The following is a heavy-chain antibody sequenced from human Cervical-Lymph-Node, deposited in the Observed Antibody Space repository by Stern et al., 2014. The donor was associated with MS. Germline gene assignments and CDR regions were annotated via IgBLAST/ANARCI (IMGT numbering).Heavy chain of an antibody. D-gene: IGHD4-17*01. CDR1: GYTFTNYG. J-gene: IGHJ4*02. CDR2: ISAYSGLT. Sequence: DQLVESGAEVKKPGASVKVSCKASGYTFTNYGISWVRQAPGQGLEWMGWISAYSGLTNYAQKLQGRVTMTTDTSTSTAYMELRSLRSDDTAVYYCARDTVDYGDPVDYWGQGTLVTVSS. V-gene: IGHV1-18*01. CDR3: ARDTVDYGDPVDY.